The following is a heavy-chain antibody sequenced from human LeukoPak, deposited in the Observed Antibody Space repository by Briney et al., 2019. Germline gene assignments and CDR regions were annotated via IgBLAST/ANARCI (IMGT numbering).Heavy chain of an antibody. V-gene: IGHV4-34*01. CDR3: ARSRYYYDSSGLFDY. J-gene: IGHJ4*02. CDR2: INHSGST. D-gene: IGHD3-22*01. CDR1: GGSFSGYY. Sequence: SETLSLTRAVYGGSFSGYYWSWIRQPPGKGLEWIGEINHSGSTNYNPSLKSRVTISVDTSKSQFSLKLSSVTAADTAVYYCARSRYYYDSSGLFDYWGQGTLVTVSS.